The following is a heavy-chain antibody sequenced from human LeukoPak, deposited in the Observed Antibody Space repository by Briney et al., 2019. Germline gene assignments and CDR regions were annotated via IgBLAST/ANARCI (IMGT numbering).Heavy chain of an antibody. Sequence: ASVKVSCKASGYTFTSYGISWVRPATAQGLEWMGWISAYNGNTNYAQKLQGRVTITTDTSTSTAYMELRSLRSDDTAVYYCARTYYDILSGYSPFDYWGQGTLVTVSS. CDR1: GYTFTSYG. CDR2: ISAYNGNT. J-gene: IGHJ4*02. CDR3: ARTYYDILSGYSPFDY. D-gene: IGHD3-9*01. V-gene: IGHV1-18*01.